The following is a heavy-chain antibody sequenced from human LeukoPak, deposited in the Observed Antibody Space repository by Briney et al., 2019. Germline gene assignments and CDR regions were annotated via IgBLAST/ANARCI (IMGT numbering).Heavy chain of an antibody. CDR1: GFTLSRHS. D-gene: IGHD5-12*01. Sequence: GGSLRLSCAVSGFTLSRHSINWVRQAPGRGLEWVSSISTSSSYLNYADSVKGRFTISRDNSKNTLYPQMNSLRAEDTAVYYCAKDATLKVATITYGYWGQGTLVTVSS. CDR2: ISTSSSYL. J-gene: IGHJ4*02. V-gene: IGHV3-21*04. CDR3: AKDATLKVATITYGY.